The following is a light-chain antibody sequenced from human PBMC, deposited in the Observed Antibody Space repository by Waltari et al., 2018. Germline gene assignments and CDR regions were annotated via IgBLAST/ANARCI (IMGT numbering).Light chain of an antibody. CDR3: CSYAGSASWV. Sequence: QSALTQPASVSGSVGQSITISCTGTTTDIGSFNFFSWYQQYPGKVPKVIISEVNQRPSDVSDRFSGSKSGNTASLTISGLQPDDEADYYCCSYAGSASWVFGRGTKLTVL. CDR1: TTDIGSFNF. J-gene: IGLJ3*02. V-gene: IGLV2-23*02. CDR2: EVN.